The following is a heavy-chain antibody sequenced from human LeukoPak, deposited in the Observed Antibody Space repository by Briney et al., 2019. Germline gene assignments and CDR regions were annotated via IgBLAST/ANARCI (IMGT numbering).Heavy chain of an antibody. V-gene: IGHV1-2*02. J-gene: IGHJ4*02. CDR2: INPNSGGT. D-gene: IGHD3-10*01. CDR1: GYTFTGYY. Sequence: ASVKVSCKASGYTFTGYYMHWVRQAPGQGLEWMGWINPNSGGTNYAQKFQGRVTMTRDTSISTAYMELSRLRSDDTAVHYCARAVGPVLPFDYWGQGTLVTVSS. CDR3: ARAVGPVLPFDY.